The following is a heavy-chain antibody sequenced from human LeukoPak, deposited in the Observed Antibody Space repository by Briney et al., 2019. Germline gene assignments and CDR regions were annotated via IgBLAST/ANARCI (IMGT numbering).Heavy chain of an antibody. V-gene: IGHV3-7*01. CDR1: RFTFSNHY. D-gene: IGHD5-18*01. J-gene: IGHJ3*01. CDR3: ARNLVHLWNVFDF. CDR2: IKPDGSET. Sequence: GGSLKLSCVASRFTFSNHYMSWVRQAPGKGLEWVATIKPDGSETFYVDSVKGRFTVSRDNAKNSLYLQMSSLRAEDTAVYHCARNLVHLWNVFDFWGLGTLVTVSS.